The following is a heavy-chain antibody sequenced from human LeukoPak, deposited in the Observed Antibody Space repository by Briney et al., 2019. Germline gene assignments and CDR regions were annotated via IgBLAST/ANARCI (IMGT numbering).Heavy chain of an antibody. V-gene: IGHV3-9*01. J-gene: IGHJ4*02. CDR1: GFTFDDYA. Sequence: GGSLRLSCAASGFTFDDYAMHWVRQAPGKGLEWVSGISWNSGSIGYADSVKGRFTISRDNAKNSLYLQMNSLGAEDTALYYCAKDAHTHMRGGLDYWGQGTLVTVSS. CDR3: AKDAHTHMRGGLDY. D-gene: IGHD3-16*01. CDR2: ISWNSGSI.